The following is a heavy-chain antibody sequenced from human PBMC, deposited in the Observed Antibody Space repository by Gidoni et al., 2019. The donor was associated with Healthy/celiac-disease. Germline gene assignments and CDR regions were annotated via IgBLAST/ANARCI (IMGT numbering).Heavy chain of an antibody. CDR3: ARGMGATTGADY. CDR2: IYTSGST. D-gene: IGHD1-26*01. Sequence: QVQLQESGPGLVKPSQTLSLTCTVSGGSISSGSYYWSCIRQPAGKGLEWIGRIYTSGSTNYNPSLKSRVTISVDTSKNQFSLKLSSVTAADTAVYYCARGMGATTGADYWGQGTLVTVSS. J-gene: IGHJ4*02. CDR1: GGSISSGSYY. V-gene: IGHV4-61*02.